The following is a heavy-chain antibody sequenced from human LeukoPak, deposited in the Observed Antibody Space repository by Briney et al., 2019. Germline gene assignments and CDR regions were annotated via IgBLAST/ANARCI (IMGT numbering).Heavy chain of an antibody. D-gene: IGHD3-16*01. CDR3: ARGGGLDV. J-gene: IGHJ6*02. Sequence: PGGFLRLSCAVSGFTFSGYAMSWVRQAPGKGLEWVASINHNGNVNYYVDSVKGRFTISRDNAKNSLYLQMSNLRAEDTAVYFCARGGGLDVWGQGATVTVSS. CDR2: INHNGNVN. V-gene: IGHV3-7*03. CDR1: GFTFSGYA.